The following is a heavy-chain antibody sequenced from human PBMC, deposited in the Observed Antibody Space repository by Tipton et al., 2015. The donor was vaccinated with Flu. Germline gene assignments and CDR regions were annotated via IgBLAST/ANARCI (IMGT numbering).Heavy chain of an antibody. V-gene: IGHV3-7*01. Sequence: SLRLSCTASGFTFSTSWMTWFRQAPGKGLEWVANIKQDGTAKYYVDSVKGRFTVSRDNAEDSLYLQMNSLRGEDTAVYYCAKGGFGYWGQGTLVTVSS. CDR1: GFTFSTSW. CDR2: IKQDGTAK. J-gene: IGHJ4*02. CDR3: AKGGFGY.